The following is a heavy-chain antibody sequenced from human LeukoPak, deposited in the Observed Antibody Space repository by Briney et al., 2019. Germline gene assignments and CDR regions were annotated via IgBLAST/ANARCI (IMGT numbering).Heavy chain of an antibody. Sequence: SETLSLTCAVSGYSISSGYYWGWIRQPPGKGLEWIGSIYHSGSTYYNPSLKSRVTISVDTSKNQFSLKLSSVTAADTAVYYCASGTLDAFDIWGQGTMVTASS. CDR3: ASGTLDAFDI. D-gene: IGHD3-10*01. CDR1: GYSISSGYY. CDR2: IYHSGST. V-gene: IGHV4-38-2*01. J-gene: IGHJ3*02.